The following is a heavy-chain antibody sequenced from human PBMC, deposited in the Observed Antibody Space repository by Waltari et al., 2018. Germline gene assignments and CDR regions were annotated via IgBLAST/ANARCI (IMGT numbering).Heavy chain of an antibody. CDR1: GYTLTGHS. CDR2: LNPNTGGT. Sequence: QVQLVQSGAEVRKPGASVKVSCKASGYTLTGHSIHWVRQAPGQGLEWMGWLNPNTGGTKYAQKFQGRVTMTRDTSISTAYMELSNVTSDDTAVYYCARDLSTSSLFYWFDPWGQGSLVTVSS. V-gene: IGHV1-2*02. D-gene: IGHD2-2*01. J-gene: IGHJ5*02. CDR3: ARDLSTSSLFYWFDP.